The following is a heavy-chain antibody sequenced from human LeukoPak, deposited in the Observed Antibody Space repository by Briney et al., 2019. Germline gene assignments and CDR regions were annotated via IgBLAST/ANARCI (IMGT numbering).Heavy chain of an antibody. V-gene: IGHV5-51*01. CDR1: GYPFTSYS. J-gene: IGHJ6*03. Sequence: GESLQISCQGSGYPFTSYSIGWVRQLPGKGLEWMGIIYPGDSDTRYSPSFQGQVTISADKSISTAYLQWSSLKASDTAMYYCARQKSGYDPPYYYYYYMDVWGKGTTVTISS. D-gene: IGHD5-12*01. CDR2: IYPGDSDT. CDR3: ARQKSGYDPPYYYYYYMDV.